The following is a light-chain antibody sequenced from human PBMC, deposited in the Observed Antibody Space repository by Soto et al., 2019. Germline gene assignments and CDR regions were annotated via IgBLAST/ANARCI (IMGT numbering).Light chain of an antibody. CDR2: EVS. CDR3: SSYTSSNTLEV. V-gene: IGLV2-14*01. J-gene: IGLJ1*01. Sequence: QSVLIQPASVSGSPGQSMTISCTGTSRDVGGSNYVSWYQHHPHRAPKLLIYEVSYRPSGVSSRFSGSKSGNTASLTISGLQAEDEADYYCSSYTSSNTLEVFGVGTKVTVL. CDR1: SRDVGGSNY.